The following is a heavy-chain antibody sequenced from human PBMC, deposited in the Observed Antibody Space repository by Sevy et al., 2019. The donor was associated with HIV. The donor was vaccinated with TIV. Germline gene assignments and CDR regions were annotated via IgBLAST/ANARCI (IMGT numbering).Heavy chain of an antibody. CDR3: ARDTPPVRRFGELPYRGWFDP. D-gene: IGHD3-10*01. CDR2: TYYRSKWYN. V-gene: IGHV6-1*01. Sequence: KQSQTLSLTCAISGDSVSSNSAAWNWIRQSPSRGLEWLGRTYYRSKWYNDYAVSVKSRITINPDTSKNQFSLQLNSVTPEETAVYYCARDTPPVRRFGELPYRGWFDPWGQGTLVTVSS. CDR1: GDSVSSNSAA. J-gene: IGHJ5*02.